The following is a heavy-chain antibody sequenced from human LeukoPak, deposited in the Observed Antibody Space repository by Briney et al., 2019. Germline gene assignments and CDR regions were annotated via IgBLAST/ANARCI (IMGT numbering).Heavy chain of an antibody. J-gene: IGHJ6*03. Sequence: GGSLRLYCAASGFTFSSYGMSWVRQAPGKGLEWVSAISGSGGSTYYADSVKGRFTISRDNSKNTLYLQMNSLRAEDTAVYYCAKDRCSNGVGCYYYYMDVWGKGTTVTISS. CDR3: AKDRCSNGVGCYYYYMDV. CDR1: GFTFSSYG. CDR2: ISGSGGST. D-gene: IGHD2-8*01. V-gene: IGHV3-23*01.